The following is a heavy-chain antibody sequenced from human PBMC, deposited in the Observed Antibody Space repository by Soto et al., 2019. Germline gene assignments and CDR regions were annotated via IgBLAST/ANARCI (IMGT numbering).Heavy chain of an antibody. J-gene: IGHJ4*02. CDR1: GYTFTDYY. Sequence: GGPVKVSCKASGYTFTDYYMHWVRQAPGQGLEWMGWINPTSGGTMYAQNFQGRVTMTRDTSITTAYMELSRLSSDDTAVYYCSRASAVAGGSSNSLPNDYWGQGTLVTVSS. V-gene: IGHV1-2*02. CDR3: SRASAVAGGSSNSLPNDY. D-gene: IGHD6-19*01. CDR2: INPTSGGT.